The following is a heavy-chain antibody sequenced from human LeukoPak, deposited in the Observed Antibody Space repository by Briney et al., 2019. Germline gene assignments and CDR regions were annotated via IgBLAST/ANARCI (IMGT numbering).Heavy chain of an antibody. D-gene: IGHD5-18*01. Sequence: GGSLRLSCAASGFTFSSYGMHWVRQAPGKGLEWVAVIWYDGSNKYYADSVKGRFTISRDNSKNTLYLQMNSLRAEDTAVYYCARGHWKQLWLHPDYWGQGTLVTVSS. J-gene: IGHJ4*02. CDR1: GFTFSSYG. V-gene: IGHV3-33*01. CDR2: IWYDGSNK. CDR3: ARGHWKQLWLHPDY.